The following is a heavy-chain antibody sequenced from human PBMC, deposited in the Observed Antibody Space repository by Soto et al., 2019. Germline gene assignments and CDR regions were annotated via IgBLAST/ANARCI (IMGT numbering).Heavy chain of an antibody. J-gene: IGHJ4*02. CDR2: IYYSGST. CDR3: ARGWHGYFDY. Sequence: SETLSLTCTVSGGSISSGGYYWSWIRQHPGKGLEWIGYIYYSGSTYYNPSLKSRVTISVDTSKNQFSLKLSSVTAADTAVYYCARGWHGYFDYWGLGTLVTVPS. D-gene: IGHD6-13*01. CDR1: GGSISSGGYY. V-gene: IGHV4-31*03.